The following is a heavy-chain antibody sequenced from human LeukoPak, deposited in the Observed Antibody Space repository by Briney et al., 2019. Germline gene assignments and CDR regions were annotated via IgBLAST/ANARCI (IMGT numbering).Heavy chain of an antibody. Sequence: PGGSLRLSCAASGFTFSSYSMNWVRQAPGKGLEWVSSISSSSSYIYYADSVKGRFTISRDNAKNSLYLQMNSLRAEDTAVYYCARDLTFGGVIASGYWGQGTLVTVSS. J-gene: IGHJ4*02. CDR2: ISSSSSYI. CDR1: GFTFSSYS. D-gene: IGHD3-16*02. V-gene: IGHV3-21*01. CDR3: ARDLTFGGVIASGY.